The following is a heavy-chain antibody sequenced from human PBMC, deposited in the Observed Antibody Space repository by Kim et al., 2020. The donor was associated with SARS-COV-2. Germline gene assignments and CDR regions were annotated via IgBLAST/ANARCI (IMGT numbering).Heavy chain of an antibody. V-gene: IGHV3-74*01. Sequence: GGSLRLSCTASGFTFSSYNIHWVRQVPGKGLVWVSRINDHGSEITYADSVKGRFTISRDNAKNPVYLQMNSLRAEDTAVYYCARDKDWTIFDVWGQGTLVTVSS. CDR3: ARDKDWTIFDV. CDR1: GFTFSSYN. CDR2: INDHGSEI. J-gene: IGHJ4*02. D-gene: IGHD1-1*01.